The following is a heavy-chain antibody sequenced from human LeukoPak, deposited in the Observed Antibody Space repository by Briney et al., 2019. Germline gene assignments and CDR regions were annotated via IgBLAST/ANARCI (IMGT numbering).Heavy chain of an antibody. CDR3: AKREDNWFDP. Sequence: GGSLRLSCAASGFTFDDYAMHWVRQAPGKGLEWVSGISWNSGSIGYADSVKGRFTISRDNAKNSLYLQMNSLRAEDTALYYCAKREDNWFDPWGQGTQVTVSS. V-gene: IGHV3-9*01. J-gene: IGHJ5*02. CDR1: GFTFDDYA. CDR2: ISWNSGSI.